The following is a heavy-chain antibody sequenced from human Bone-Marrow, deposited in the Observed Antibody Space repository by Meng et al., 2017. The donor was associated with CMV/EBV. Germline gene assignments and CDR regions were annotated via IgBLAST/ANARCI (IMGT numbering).Heavy chain of an antibody. D-gene: IGHD2-2*03. J-gene: IGHJ4*02. CDR2: INPKSAGT. CDR1: GYTFVGHY. CDR3: TRTWIDSFTPDFDY. V-gene: IGHV1-2*06. Sequence: QGQLVTAGRAAKKPGASVKVSCKTSGYTFVGHYIHWVRQAPGQGLEWMGRINPKSAGTDYVEKFQGRVTMTRDTSNTIVYMELSRLTADDTAVYYCTRTWIDSFTPDFDYWGQGSLVTVSS.